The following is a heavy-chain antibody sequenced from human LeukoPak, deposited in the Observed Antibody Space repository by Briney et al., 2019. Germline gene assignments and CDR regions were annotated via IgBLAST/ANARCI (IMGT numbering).Heavy chain of an antibody. J-gene: IGHJ3*02. D-gene: IGHD2-2*01. CDR1: GFTFSSLA. CDR2: ISYEGINK. Sequence: GGSLTLSCAASGFTFSSLAMHWVRQAPGKGREWGAVISYEGINKYYADSVTGRFTISRDNSKNTLNVQMNSLRAEDTAVYYCARSHGYQLLWGAFHIWGQGTMVTVSS. CDR3: ARSHGYQLLWGAFHI. V-gene: IGHV3-30*01.